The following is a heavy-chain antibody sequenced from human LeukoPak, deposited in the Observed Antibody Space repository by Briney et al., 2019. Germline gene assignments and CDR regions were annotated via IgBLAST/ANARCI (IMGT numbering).Heavy chain of an antibody. CDR2: ISGDGGTI. D-gene: IGHD1-26*01. Sequence: PGGSLRLSCAASGFTFSTYAMSWVRQAPGKGLEWVSAISGDGGTIYYADSVKGRFTISRDNSKNTLYLQMNSLRADDTAVYSCAEQGLRGTALYDYWGQGTLVTVSS. CDR3: AEQGLRGTALYDY. CDR1: GFTFSTYA. J-gene: IGHJ4*02. V-gene: IGHV3-23*01.